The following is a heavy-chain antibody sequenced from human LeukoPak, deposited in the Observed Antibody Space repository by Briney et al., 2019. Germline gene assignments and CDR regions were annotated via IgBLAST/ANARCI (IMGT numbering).Heavy chain of an antibody. V-gene: IGHV1-18*04. Sequence: ASVKVSCKSSGYTFTSYGISWVRQAPGQGLEWMGWSSAYNGNTNYAQKLQGRVTMTTDTSTSTAYMELRSLRSDDTAVYYCARDLWPGIAADYYYYYGMDVWGKGTTVTVSS. CDR2: SSAYNGNT. CDR3: ARDLWPGIAADYYYYYGMDV. CDR1: GYTFTSYG. D-gene: IGHD6-13*01. J-gene: IGHJ6*04.